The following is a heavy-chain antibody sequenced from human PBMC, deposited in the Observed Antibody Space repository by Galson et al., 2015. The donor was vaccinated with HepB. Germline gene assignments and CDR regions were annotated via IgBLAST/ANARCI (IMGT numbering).Heavy chain of an antibody. CDR3: AKALYYYGSGSYENGDY. V-gene: IGHV3-30*18. CDR2: ISYDGSNK. Sequence: SLRLSCAASGFTFSSYGMHWVRQAPGKGLEWVAVISYDGSNKYYADAVKGQFNFYRDNSKNTLYLQMNSMKAEDTGVYYCAKALYYYGSGSYENGDYWGQGTLVTVSS. J-gene: IGHJ4*02. CDR1: GFTFSSYG. D-gene: IGHD3-10*01.